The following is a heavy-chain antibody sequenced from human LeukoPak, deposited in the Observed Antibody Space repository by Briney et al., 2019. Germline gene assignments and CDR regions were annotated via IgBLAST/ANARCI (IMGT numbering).Heavy chain of an antibody. J-gene: IGHJ4*02. CDR2: IWFDGSNK. Sequence: PGGSLRLSCAASGFIFSSYGMHWVRQAPGKGLQWVAVIWFDGSNKYYADSVKGRFTISRDNSKNTLYLQMNSLRVEDTAVYYCARAGYGTGWYPGALDYWGQGTLVTVSS. V-gene: IGHV3-33*01. CDR3: ARAGYGTGWYPGALDY. D-gene: IGHD6-19*01. CDR1: GFIFSSYG.